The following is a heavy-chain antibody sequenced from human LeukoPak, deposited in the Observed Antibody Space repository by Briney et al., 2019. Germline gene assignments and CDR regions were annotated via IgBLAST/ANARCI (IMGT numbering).Heavy chain of an antibody. CDR1: GFTFSGSA. D-gene: IGHD2/OR15-2a*01. Sequence: PGRSLRLSCAASGFTFSGSAMHWVRQASGKGLEWVGRIRSKANSYATAYAASVKGRFTISRDDSKNTAYLQMNSLKTEDTAVYYCTRWLSRDAFDIWGQGTMVTVSS. V-gene: IGHV3-73*01. CDR3: TRWLSRDAFDI. J-gene: IGHJ3*02. CDR2: IRSKANSYAT.